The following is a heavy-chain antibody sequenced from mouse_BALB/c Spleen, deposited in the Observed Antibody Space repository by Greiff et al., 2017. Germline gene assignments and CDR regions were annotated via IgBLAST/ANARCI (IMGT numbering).Heavy chain of an antibody. J-gene: IGHJ3*01. CDR1: GFTFSDYG. V-gene: IGHV5-15*02. CDR3: ARGGDSPAWFAY. CDR2: ISNLAYSI. Sequence: EVKVVESGGGLVQPGGSRKLSCAASGFTFSDYGMAWVRQAPGKGPEWVAFISNLAYSIYYADTVTGRFTISRENAKNTLYLEMSSLRSEDTAMYYCARGGDSPAWFAYWGQGTLVTVSA.